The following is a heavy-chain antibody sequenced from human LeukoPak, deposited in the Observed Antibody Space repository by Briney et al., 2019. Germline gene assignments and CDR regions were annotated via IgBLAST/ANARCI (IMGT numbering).Heavy chain of an antibody. CDR3: ATYGMDV. Sequence: SQTLSLTCTVSGGSISSYYWSWIRQPPGKGLEWIGYIYYSGSTNYNPSLKSRVTISVDTSKNQFSLKLSSVTAADTAVYYCATYGMDVWGQGTTVTVSS. CDR2: IYYSGST. CDR1: GGSISSYY. J-gene: IGHJ6*02. V-gene: IGHV4-59*01.